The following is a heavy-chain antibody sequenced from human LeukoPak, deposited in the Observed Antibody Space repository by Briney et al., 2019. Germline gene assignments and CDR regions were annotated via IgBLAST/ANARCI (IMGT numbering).Heavy chain of an antibody. V-gene: IGHV1-69*05. CDR1: GGTFSSYA. CDR2: IIPIFGTA. J-gene: IGHJ3*02. CDR3: ARERVPAAGEAFDI. Sequence: GASVTVSCKASGGTFSSYAISWVRQAPGQGLEWMGGIIPIFGTANYAQKFQGRVTITTDESTSTAYMELSSLRSEDTAVYYCARERVPAAGEAFDIWGQGTMVTVSS. D-gene: IGHD2-2*01.